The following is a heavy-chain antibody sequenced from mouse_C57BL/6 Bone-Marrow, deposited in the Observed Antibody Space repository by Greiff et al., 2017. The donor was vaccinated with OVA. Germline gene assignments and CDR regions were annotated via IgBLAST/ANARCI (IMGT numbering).Heavy chain of an antibody. V-gene: IGHV5-12*01. CDR3: ARNLDYSNYVFAY. D-gene: IGHD2-5*01. CDR1: GFTFSDYY. CDR2: ISNGGGST. Sequence: VQLKESGGGLVQPGGSLKLSCAASGFTFSDYYMYWVRQTPEKRLEWVAYISNGGGSTYYPDTVKGRFTISRDNAKNTLYLQMSRLKSEDTAMYYCARNLDYSNYVFAYWGQGTLVTVSA. J-gene: IGHJ3*01.